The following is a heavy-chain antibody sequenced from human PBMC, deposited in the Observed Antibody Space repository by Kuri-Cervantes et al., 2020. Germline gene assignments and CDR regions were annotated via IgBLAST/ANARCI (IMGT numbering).Heavy chain of an antibody. CDR1: GGSISSGDYY. D-gene: IGHD3-3*01. CDR2: IYYSGST. Sequence: SETLSLTCTVSGGSISSGDYYWSWIRQPPGKGLEWIGYIYYSGSTYYNPSLKSRVTMSVDTSKNQFSLKLSSVTAADTAVYYCAREIFGGTSGARYYYYGMDVWGQGTTVTVSS. V-gene: IGHV4-30-4*01. J-gene: IGHJ6*02. CDR3: AREIFGGTSGARYYYYGMDV.